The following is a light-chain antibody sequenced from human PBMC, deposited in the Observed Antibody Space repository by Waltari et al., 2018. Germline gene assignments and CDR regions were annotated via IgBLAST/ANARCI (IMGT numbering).Light chain of an antibody. CDR2: DVS. V-gene: IGLV2-14*03. CDR3: SSYTSSSTYV. J-gene: IGLJ1*01. CDR1: SSDVGGSNY. Sequence: QSALPQTASVSGSPGQSITISCTGTSSDVGGSNYVSWYQQHPATAHKVMRYDVSNRPPWSANRFSVSKSSNTASLTISRLQAEDEADYYCSSYTSSSTYVFGTGTKVTVL.